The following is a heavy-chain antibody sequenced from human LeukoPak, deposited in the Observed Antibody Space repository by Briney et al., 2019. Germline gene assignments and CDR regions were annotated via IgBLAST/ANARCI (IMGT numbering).Heavy chain of an antibody. CDR1: GGSITSYY. Sequence: SETLSLTCTVSGGSITSYYWSWIRQPPGKGLEWIGYIHYSGSTNYNPSLKSRVTMSVDTSKNQFSLKLSSVTAADTAVYYCARVLAYSSGWAYAFDIWGQGTMATVSS. D-gene: IGHD6-19*01. CDR2: IHYSGST. J-gene: IGHJ3*02. CDR3: ARVLAYSSGWAYAFDI. V-gene: IGHV4-59*12.